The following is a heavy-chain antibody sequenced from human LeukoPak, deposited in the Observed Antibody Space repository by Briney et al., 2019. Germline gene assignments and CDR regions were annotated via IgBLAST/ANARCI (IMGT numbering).Heavy chain of an antibody. CDR1: GGSINDYY. D-gene: IGHD4-17*01. CDR3: ARLPVTLFTLGWFDP. V-gene: IGHV4-59*08. CDR2: IHHTGAS. Sequence: KTSETLSLTCTVSGGSINDYYWTWLRQPPGKGLEWIASIHHTGASTHNPSLESRVTISVDTSKNQFSLRVKSVTSADTAVYFCARLPVTLFTLGWFDPWGQGTLVTVSS. J-gene: IGHJ5*02.